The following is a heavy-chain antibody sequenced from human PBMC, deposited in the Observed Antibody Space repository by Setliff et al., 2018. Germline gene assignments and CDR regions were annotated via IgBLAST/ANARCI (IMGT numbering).Heavy chain of an antibody. CDR2: IYHSGSS. V-gene: IGHV4-39*06. CDR3: VRDRTAYSYGLDV. Sequence: SETLSLTCTVSGGSINSMSYYWGWIRQPPGKGLEWIGSIYHSGSSYYNPSLRSRVTISVDTSKNQFALNLKSVTAADTAVYYCVRDRTAYSYGLDVWGQGTTVTVSS. J-gene: IGHJ6*02. CDR1: GGSINSMSYY. D-gene: IGHD5-18*01.